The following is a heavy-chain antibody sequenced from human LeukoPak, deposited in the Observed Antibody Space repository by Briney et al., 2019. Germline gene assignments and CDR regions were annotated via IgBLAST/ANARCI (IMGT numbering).Heavy chain of an antibody. Sequence: PSETLSLTCAVYGGSFSGYYWSWIRQPPGKGQEWIGEINHSGSTNYNPSLKSRVTISVDTSKNQFSLKLSSVTAADTAVYYCARVGPTYYYDSSGYYYAYWGQGTLVTVSS. CDR3: ARVGPTYYYDSSGYYYAY. CDR1: GGSFSGYY. V-gene: IGHV4-34*01. J-gene: IGHJ4*02. CDR2: INHSGST. D-gene: IGHD3-22*01.